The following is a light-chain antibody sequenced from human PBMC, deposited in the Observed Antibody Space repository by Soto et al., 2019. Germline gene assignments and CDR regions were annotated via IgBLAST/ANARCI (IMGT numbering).Light chain of an antibody. CDR2: RAS. CDR1: QSIGEW. J-gene: IGKJ2*01. Sequence: DIQMTQSPVTLSPSVGDRVAITCRASQSIGEWLAWYQHKPGKAPKLLIYRASHLATGVPSRFSGSGSGTEFTFAISSLQPDDFASYYCQPYDSYPLTVGQGPNQEI. V-gene: IGKV1-5*03. CDR3: QPYDSYPLT.